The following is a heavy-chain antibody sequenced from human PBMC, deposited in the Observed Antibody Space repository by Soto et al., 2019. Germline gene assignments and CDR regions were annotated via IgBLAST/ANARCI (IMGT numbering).Heavy chain of an antibody. D-gene: IGHD6-13*01. CDR2: INPNSGGT. J-gene: IGHJ3*02. CDR1: GYTFTGYY. V-gene: IGHV1-2*04. Sequence: ASVKVSCKASGYTFTGYYMHWVRQAPGQGLEWMGWINPNSGGTKYAQKFQGWVTMTRDTSISTAYMELSRLRSDDAAVYYCARVPTAASSLGAFDIWGQGTMVTVSS. CDR3: ARVPTAASSLGAFDI.